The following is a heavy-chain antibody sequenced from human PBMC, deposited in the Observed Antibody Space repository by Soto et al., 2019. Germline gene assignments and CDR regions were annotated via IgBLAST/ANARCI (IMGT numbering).Heavy chain of an antibody. CDR2: ISGSGGST. V-gene: IGHV3-23*01. Sequence: EVQLLESGGGLVQPGGSLRLSCAASGFTFSSYAMSWVRQAPGKGLEWVSAISGSGGSTYYADPVKGRFTISRDNSKNTLYLQMNSLRAEDTAVYYCAKYSSGWYHPFDYWGQGTLVTVSS. CDR1: GFTFSSYA. J-gene: IGHJ4*02. D-gene: IGHD6-19*01. CDR3: AKYSSGWYHPFDY.